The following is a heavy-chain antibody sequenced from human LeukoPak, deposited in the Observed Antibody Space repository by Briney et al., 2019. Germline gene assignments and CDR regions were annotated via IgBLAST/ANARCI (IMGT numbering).Heavy chain of an antibody. CDR3: ARVDTAMVNVEVGMDV. CDR2: IWYDGSNK. CDR1: GFTFCNHG. D-gene: IGHD5-18*01. J-gene: IGHJ6*02. Sequence: GGSLRLSCAASGFTFCNHGFHWVRQAPGKGLEWVAVIWYDGSNKFYADSVKGRFTISRDNSKNTLYLQMNSLRAEDTAVYYCARVDTAMVNVEVGMDVWGQGTTVTVSS. V-gene: IGHV3-33*01.